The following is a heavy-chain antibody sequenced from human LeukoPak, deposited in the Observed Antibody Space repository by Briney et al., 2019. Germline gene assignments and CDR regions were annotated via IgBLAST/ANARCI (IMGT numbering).Heavy chain of an antibody. CDR3: ARAGSSIDY. Sequence: SETLSLTCTVSGGSISSGGYCLSWIRQHPGKGLEWIGYIYYSGSTYYNPSLKSRVTISVDTSKNQFSLKLSSVTAADTAVYYCARAGSSIDYWGQGTLVTVSS. CDR1: GGSISSGGYC. CDR2: IYYSGST. D-gene: IGHD2-2*01. V-gene: IGHV4-31*03. J-gene: IGHJ4*02.